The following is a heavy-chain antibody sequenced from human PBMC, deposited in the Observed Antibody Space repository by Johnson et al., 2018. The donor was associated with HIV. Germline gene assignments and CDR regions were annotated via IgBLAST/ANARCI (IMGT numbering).Heavy chain of an antibody. J-gene: IGHJ3*02. D-gene: IGHD6-6*01. V-gene: IGHV3-30*04. Sequence: QVQLVESGGGVVQPGRSLRLSCAASGFTFSSYAMHWVRQAPGKGLEWVAVISYDGSNKYYADSVKGRLTISRDNSKHTLYLQMNSLGAEDTAVYYCAKVYSSSVPAPGIWGQGTMVTVSS. CDR3: AKVYSSSVPAPGI. CDR2: ISYDGSNK. CDR1: GFTFSSYA.